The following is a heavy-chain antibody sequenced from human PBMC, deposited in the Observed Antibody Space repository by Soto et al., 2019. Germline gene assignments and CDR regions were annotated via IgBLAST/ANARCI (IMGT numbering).Heavy chain of an antibody. Sequence: PSETLSLTCTVSGGSISASSYYWGWIRQPPGKGLEWIGSMDYSGSTYYNPSLKSRVTISVDTSKNQFSLKLSSLTAADTAVYYCARDLRGSSSWYYFDYWGQGTLVTVSS. J-gene: IGHJ4*02. CDR1: GGSISASSYY. D-gene: IGHD6-13*01. V-gene: IGHV4-39*02. CDR2: MDYSGST. CDR3: ARDLRGSSSWYYFDY.